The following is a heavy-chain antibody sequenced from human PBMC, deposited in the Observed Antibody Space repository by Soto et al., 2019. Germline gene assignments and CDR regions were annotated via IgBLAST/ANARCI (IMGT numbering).Heavy chain of an antibody. CDR2: MNPNSGNT. D-gene: IGHD3-9*01. CDR1: GYTFTSYD. J-gene: IGHJ4*02. CDR3: ARGLFYAILTVYGLPSFFAY. Sequence: GASVKVSCKASGYTFTSYDINWARQATGQGLEWMGWMNPNSGNTGYAQKFQGRVTMTRNTSISTAYVELSSLRSEDTAVYDCARGLFYAILTVYGLPSFFAYGGQGPLVPVSP. V-gene: IGHV1-8*01.